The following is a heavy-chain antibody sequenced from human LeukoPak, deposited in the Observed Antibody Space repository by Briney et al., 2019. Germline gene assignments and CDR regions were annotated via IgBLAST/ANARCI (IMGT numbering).Heavy chain of an antibody. CDR3: AAVAGSGWFDP. D-gene: IGHD6-13*01. CDR1: GFIFDDYA. J-gene: IGHJ5*02. V-gene: IGHV3-9*03. CDR2: ISWDSDSI. Sequence: GGSLRLSCAASGFIFDDYAMHWVRQAPGKGLEWVSGISWDSDSIDYADSVKGRFTISRDNAKNSLYLQMNSLRAEDMAVYYCAAVAGSGWFDPWGQGTLVTVSS.